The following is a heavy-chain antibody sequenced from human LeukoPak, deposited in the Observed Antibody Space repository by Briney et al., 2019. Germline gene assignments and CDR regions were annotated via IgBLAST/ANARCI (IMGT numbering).Heavy chain of an antibody. V-gene: IGHV3-21*01. Sequence: PGGSLRLSCAASGFTSSSYSMNWVRQAPGKGLEWVSSISSSSSYIYYADSVKGRFTISRDNAKNSLYLQMDSLRAEDTAVYYCARPHYGDRDYWGQGTLVTVSS. CDR1: GFTSSSYS. CDR3: ARPHYGDRDY. CDR2: ISSSSSYI. J-gene: IGHJ4*02. D-gene: IGHD4-17*01.